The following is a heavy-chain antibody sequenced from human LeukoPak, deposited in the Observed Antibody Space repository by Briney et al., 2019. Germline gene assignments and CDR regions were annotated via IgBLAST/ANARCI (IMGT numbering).Heavy chain of an antibody. CDR2: IYYSGST. CDR3: ARVDLDYDILTGYYKSAWFDP. CDR1: GGSISSYY. V-gene: IGHV4-59*01. J-gene: IGHJ5*02. Sequence: SGTLSLTCTVSGGSISSYYWSWIRQPPGKGLEWIGYIYYSGSTNYNPSLKSRVTISVDTSKNQFSLKLSSVTAADTAVYYCARVDLDYDILTGYYKSAWFDPWGQGTLVTVSS. D-gene: IGHD3-9*01.